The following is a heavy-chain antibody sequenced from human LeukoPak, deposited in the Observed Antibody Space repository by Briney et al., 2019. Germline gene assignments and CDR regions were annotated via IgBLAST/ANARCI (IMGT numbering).Heavy chain of an antibody. D-gene: IGHD4-17*01. CDR1: GFTFSNYW. V-gene: IGHV3-74*01. CDR2: INSDGSST. J-gene: IGHJ4*02. CDR3: AKGGATVIDY. Sequence: PGGSLRLSCAASGFTFSNYWMHWVRQAPGKGLMWVSRINSDGSSTTSADSVKGRFTISRDNAKNTLYLQMNSLRAEDTAVYYCAKGGATVIDYWGQGTLVTVSS.